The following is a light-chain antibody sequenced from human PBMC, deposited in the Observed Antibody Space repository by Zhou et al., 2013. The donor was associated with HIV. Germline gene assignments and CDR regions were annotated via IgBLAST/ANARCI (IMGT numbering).Light chain of an antibody. V-gene: IGKV1D-12*01. CDR2: PAS. CDR3: QQTNSFPPT. Sequence: DIQMTQSPSSVFSSIGARVTITCRASQDISTWLAWYQQKPGKAPKLLIFPASKLKSGVPSRFSGSGSGTDFTLIINSLQPEDFATYYCQQTNSFPPTFGQGTKLEIK. CDR1: QDISTW. J-gene: IGKJ2*01.